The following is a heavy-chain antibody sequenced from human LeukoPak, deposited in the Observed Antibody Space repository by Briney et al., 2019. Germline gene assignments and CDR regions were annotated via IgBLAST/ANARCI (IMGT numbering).Heavy chain of an antibody. J-gene: IGHJ4*02. V-gene: IGHV3-48*01. Sequence: GGSLRLSCTASGFPFIEYSINWVRQVPRKGLEWISYIGIDSRNTKYADSVRGRFTISADKDNNSLYLRMHSLRVEDTALYYCARDHNYAFDNWGQGTLVSVAS. CDR1: GFPFIEYS. CDR3: ARDHNYAFDN. D-gene: IGHD5-18*01. CDR2: IGIDSRNT.